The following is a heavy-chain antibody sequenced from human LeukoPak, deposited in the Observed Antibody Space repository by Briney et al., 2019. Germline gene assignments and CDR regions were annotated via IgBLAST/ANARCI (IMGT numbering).Heavy chain of an antibody. V-gene: IGHV3-23*01. J-gene: IGHJ6*01. Sequence: PGGSLRLSCRGSDFTFADFAMTWVRKAPGKGLEWVSTISGNGFNKFYADSVAGRFTISRDNSNKMIHLRLDRLGVADTALYYCAKDRATGYSYGQGYYFGLDVWGHGTFVTVSS. CDR2: ISGNGFNK. CDR1: DFTFADFA. CDR3: AKDRATGYSYGQGYYFGLDV. D-gene: IGHD5-18*01.